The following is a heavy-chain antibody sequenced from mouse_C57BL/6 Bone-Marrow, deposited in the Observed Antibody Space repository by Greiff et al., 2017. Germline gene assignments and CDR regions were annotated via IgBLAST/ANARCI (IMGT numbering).Heavy chain of an antibody. CDR2: IDPSDSST. J-gene: IGHJ2*01. D-gene: IGHD1-1*01. CDR1: GYTFTSYW. V-gene: IGHV1-50*01. CDR3: ARRDYGRNY. Sequence: QVQLQQPGAELVKPGASVKLSCKASGYTFTSYWMQWVKQRPGQGLEWIGEIDPSDSSTNYNQKFKGKATLTVDTSSSTAYMQLSSLTSEDSAVYYCARRDYGRNYWGQGTTLTVSS.